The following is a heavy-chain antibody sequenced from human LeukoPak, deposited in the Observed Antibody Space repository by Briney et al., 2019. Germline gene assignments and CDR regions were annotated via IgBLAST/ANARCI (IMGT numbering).Heavy chain of an antibody. D-gene: IGHD1-26*01. CDR1: GFTFSSYA. CDR3: AKGSGSFSSYYYYMDV. CDR2: ISHGGDNT. J-gene: IGHJ6*03. Sequence: GGSLRLSCAASGFTFSSYAMSWVRQAPGKGLGWVSAISHGGDNTYCADFVKGRFALSRDSSENTLYLQMNGLRAEDTAVYFCAKGSGSFSSYYYYMDVWGKGTTVTVSS. V-gene: IGHV3-23*01.